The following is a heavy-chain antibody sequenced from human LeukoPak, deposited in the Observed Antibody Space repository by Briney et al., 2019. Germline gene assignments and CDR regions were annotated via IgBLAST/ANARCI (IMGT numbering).Heavy chain of an antibody. J-gene: IGHJ3*02. CDR1: GGSISSYY. V-gene: IGHV4-59*12. D-gene: IGHD5-24*01. CDR3: ARDHGRDGYPDAFDI. CDR2: IYYSGST. Sequence: SETLSLTCTVSGGSISSYYWSWIRQPPGKGLEWIGYIYYSGSTNYNPSLKSRVTISVDTSKNQFSLKLSSVTAADTAVYYCARDHGRDGYPDAFDIWGQGTMVTVSS.